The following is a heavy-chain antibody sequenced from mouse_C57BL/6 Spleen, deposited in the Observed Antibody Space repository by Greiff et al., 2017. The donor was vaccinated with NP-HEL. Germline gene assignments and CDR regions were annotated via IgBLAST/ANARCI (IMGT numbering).Heavy chain of an antibody. CDR3: ATIAYYYAMDY. J-gene: IGHJ4*01. V-gene: IGHV5-16*01. Sequence: EVQLVESEGGLVQPGSSMKLSCTASGFTFSDYYMAWVRQVPEKGLEWVANINYDGSSTYYLDSLKSRFIISRDNAKNILYLQMSSLKSEDTATYYCATIAYYYAMDYWGQGTSVTVSS. CDR1: GFTFSDYY. CDR2: INYDGSST. D-gene: IGHD1-1*01.